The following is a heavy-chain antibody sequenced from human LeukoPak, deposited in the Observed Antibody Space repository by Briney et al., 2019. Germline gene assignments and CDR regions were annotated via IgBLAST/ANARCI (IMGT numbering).Heavy chain of an antibody. CDR1: GFTFSSYS. V-gene: IGHV3-21*05. Sequence: PGGSLRLSCAASGFTFSSYSMNWVRQAPGKGLEWVSYISSSGRSILYADSVKGRFTVSRDNAKNSLYLQMNNLRAEDTAVYYCGREISSGSYAPDYWGQGILVIVSS. CDR2: ISSSGRSI. CDR3: GREISSGSYAPDY. D-gene: IGHD1-26*01. J-gene: IGHJ4*02.